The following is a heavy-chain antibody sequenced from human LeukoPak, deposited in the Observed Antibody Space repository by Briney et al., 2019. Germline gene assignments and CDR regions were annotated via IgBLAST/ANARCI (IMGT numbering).Heavy chain of an antibody. CDR2: ISSSSSYI. Sequence: GGSLRLSCAVSGFTFSSYEMNWVRQAPGKGLEWVSSISSSSSYIYYADSVKGRFTISRDNAKNSLYLQMNSLRAEDTAVYYCVRGGEYYDSSGYYLDYWGQGTLVTVSS. D-gene: IGHD3-22*01. CDR1: GFTFSSYE. CDR3: VRGGEYYDSSGYYLDY. J-gene: IGHJ4*02. V-gene: IGHV3-21*01.